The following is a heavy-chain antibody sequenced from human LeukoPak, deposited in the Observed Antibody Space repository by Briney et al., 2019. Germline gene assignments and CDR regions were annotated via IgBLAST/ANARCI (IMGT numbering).Heavy chain of an antibody. CDR1: GGSFSGYY. V-gene: IGHV4-34*01. CDR2: INHSGST. Sequence: SETLSLTCAVYGGSFSGYYWSWIRQPPGKGLEWIGEINHSGSTNYNPSLKSRVTISVDTSKNQFSLKLSSVTAADTAVYYCARGPYYGSGSYYKYWGQGTLVTVSS. CDR3: ARGPYYGSGSYYKY. D-gene: IGHD3-10*01. J-gene: IGHJ4*02.